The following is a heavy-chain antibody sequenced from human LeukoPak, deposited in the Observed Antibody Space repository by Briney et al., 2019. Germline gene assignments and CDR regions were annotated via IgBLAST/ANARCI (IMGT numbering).Heavy chain of an antibody. Sequence: GGSLRLSCAASGFTFSSYSMNWVRQAPGKGLEWVSSISSRSSYIYYADSVKGRFTISRDNAKKSLYLQMNSLRAEDTAIYYCAGVEATVTSNVFDYWGQGTLVTVSS. CDR3: AGVEATVTSNVFDY. J-gene: IGHJ4*02. CDR2: ISSRSSYI. D-gene: IGHD4-17*01. CDR1: GFTFSSYS. V-gene: IGHV3-21*01.